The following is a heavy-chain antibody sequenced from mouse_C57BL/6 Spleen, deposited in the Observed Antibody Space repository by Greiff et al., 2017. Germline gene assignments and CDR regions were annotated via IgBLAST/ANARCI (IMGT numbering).Heavy chain of an antibody. CDR2: IYPGSGST. V-gene: IGHV1-55*01. CDR3: TNLYYYGSSPMDY. CDR1: GYTFTSYW. J-gene: IGHJ4*01. Sequence: QVQLQQPGAELVKPGASVKMSCKASGYTFTSYWITWVRQRPGQGLEWIGDIYPGSGSTNYNEKFKSKATLTVDTSSSTAYMQLSSLTSEDSAVYYCTNLYYYGSSPMDYWGQGTSVTVSS. D-gene: IGHD1-1*01.